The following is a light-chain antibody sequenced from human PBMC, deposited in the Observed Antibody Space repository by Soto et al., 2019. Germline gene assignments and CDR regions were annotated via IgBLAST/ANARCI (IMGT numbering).Light chain of an antibody. CDR3: LRYNAFSQT. CDR1: QRMTAG. Sequence: DIQMTQSPSTLSASVGDRVTITCRASQRMTAGLAWYQQKPGKAPKVLIYEASSLQSGVPSRFSVSGSGTEFTLTIDSLQPDDVATYYCLRYNAFSQTFGQGTKGEI. CDR2: EAS. J-gene: IGKJ1*01. V-gene: IGKV1-5*01.